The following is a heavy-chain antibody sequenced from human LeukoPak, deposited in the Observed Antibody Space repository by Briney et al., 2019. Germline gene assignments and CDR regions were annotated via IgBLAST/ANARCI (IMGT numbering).Heavy chain of an antibody. CDR3: AKDRGSSSWYGFDY. V-gene: IGHV3-9*01. CDR1: GFTFDVYA. Sequence: GGSLRLSCAASGFTFDVYALHWVGKAPGKGLEWVSGISWNSGNIDYADSVKGRFTISRDNAKNSLYLQMNSLRAEDTAFYYCAKDRGSSSWYGFDYWGQGTLVTVSS. J-gene: IGHJ4*02. D-gene: IGHD6-13*01. CDR2: ISWNSGNI.